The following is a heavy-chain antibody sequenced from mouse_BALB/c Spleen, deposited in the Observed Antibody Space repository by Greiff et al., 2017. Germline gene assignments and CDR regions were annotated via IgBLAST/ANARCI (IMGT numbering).Heavy chain of an antibody. CDR1: GFAFSSYD. Sequence: EVQLVESGGGLVKPGGSLKLSCAASGFAFSSYDMSWVRQTPEKRLEWVAYISSGGGSTYYPDTVKGRFTISRDNAKNTLYLQMSSLKSEDTAMYYCARDGIPFAYWGQGTLVTVSA. J-gene: IGHJ3*01. CDR3: ARDGIPFAY. CDR2: ISSGGGST. D-gene: IGHD2-3*01. V-gene: IGHV5-12-1*01.